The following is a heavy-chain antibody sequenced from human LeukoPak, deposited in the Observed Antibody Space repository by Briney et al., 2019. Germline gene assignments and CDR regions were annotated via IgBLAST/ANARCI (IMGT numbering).Heavy chain of an antibody. CDR3: ARLWGSGDYGMDV. Sequence: ASVKVSCKASGYTFTSFGISWVRQAPGQGLEWMGWISPYNGNTNHAQKLQGRVTMITDTSTSTAYMELRSLRSDDTAVYYCARLWGSGDYGMDVWGQGTTVTVSS. V-gene: IGHV1-18*01. J-gene: IGHJ6*02. CDR2: ISPYNGNT. CDR1: GYTFTSFG. D-gene: IGHD2-21*01.